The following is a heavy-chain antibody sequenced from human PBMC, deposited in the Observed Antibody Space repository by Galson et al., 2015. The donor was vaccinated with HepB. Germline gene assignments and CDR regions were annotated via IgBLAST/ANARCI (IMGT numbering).Heavy chain of an antibody. CDR3: ARVHSTFWSGHYTYYAMDV. J-gene: IGHJ6*02. CDR2: IIPMFGIA. D-gene: IGHD3-3*01. Sequence: SVKVSCKASGGSLSSYTINWVRQAPGQGLEWMGGIIPMFGIANYAQKFQGRVTITADKSTNTAYLELSSLRSEDTAVYYCARVHSTFWSGHYTYYAMDVWGQGTTVTVSS. V-gene: IGHV1-69*10. CDR1: GGSLSSYT.